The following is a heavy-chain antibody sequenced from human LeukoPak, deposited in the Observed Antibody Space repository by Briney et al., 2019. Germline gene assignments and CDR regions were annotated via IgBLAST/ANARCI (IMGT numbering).Heavy chain of an antibody. CDR3: ATSDTVSTYNWFDP. CDR1: GGSFSGYY. V-gene: IGHV4-34*01. J-gene: IGHJ5*02. D-gene: IGHD5/OR15-5a*01. Sequence: SETLSLTCAVYGGSFSGYYWSWIRRPPGKGLEWIGSIRYSGSTYYNPSLKSRVTISVDTSKNQFSLNLSSLTAADTAVYYCATSDTVSTYNWFDPWGQGTLVTVS. CDR2: IRYSGST.